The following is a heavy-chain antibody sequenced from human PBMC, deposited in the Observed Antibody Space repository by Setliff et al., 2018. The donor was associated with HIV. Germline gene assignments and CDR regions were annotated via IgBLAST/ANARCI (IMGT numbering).Heavy chain of an antibody. V-gene: IGHV4-34*01. CDR2: ISHSGTT. D-gene: IGHD5-12*01. J-gene: IGHJ3*02. CDR3: AKHWSLEVATMGASDI. CDR1: GGSLSGYH. Sequence: PSETLSLTCAVYGGSLSGYHWSWIRQSPGKGLEWIGSISHSGTTYYSPSLNSRVTISADTSKNQFSLKLNSVSAADTALYFCAKHWSLEVATMGASDIWGQVTMVTVSS.